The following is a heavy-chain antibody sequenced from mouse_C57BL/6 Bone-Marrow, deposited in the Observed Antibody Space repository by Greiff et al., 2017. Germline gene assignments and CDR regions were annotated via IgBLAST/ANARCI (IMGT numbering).Heavy chain of an antibody. Sequence: QVQLQQPGAELVKPGASVKMSCKASGYTFTSYWITWVKQRPGQGLEWIGDIYPGSGSTNYNEKFKSKATLTVDTSSSTAYMQLSSLTSEDSAVYYCARRDYDYDVDYFDYWGQGTTLTVSS. J-gene: IGHJ2*01. D-gene: IGHD2-4*01. V-gene: IGHV1-55*01. CDR2: IYPGSGST. CDR1: GYTFTSYW. CDR3: ARRDYDYDVDYFDY.